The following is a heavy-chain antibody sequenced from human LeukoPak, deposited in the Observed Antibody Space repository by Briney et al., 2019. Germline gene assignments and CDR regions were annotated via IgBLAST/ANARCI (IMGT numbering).Heavy chain of an antibody. D-gene: IGHD2-15*01. CDR2: ISYSGST. Sequence: PSETLSLTYTVFGASISNYYWSWIRQPPGKGLEWIGYISYSGSTNYNPSLRSRVTISVDTSKNQFSLKLSSVIVTDTALYYCAKVGCSGGTCFDHWGQGTLVTVSS. V-gene: IGHV4-59*01. J-gene: IGHJ4*02. CDR1: GASISNYY. CDR3: AKVGCSGGTCFDH.